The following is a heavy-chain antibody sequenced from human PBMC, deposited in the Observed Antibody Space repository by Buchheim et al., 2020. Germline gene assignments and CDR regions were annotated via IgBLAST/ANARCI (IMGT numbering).Heavy chain of an antibody. D-gene: IGHD3-3*01. CDR2: INPNSGGT. CDR3: ARDPYDFWGVDGMDV. V-gene: IGHV1-2*02. CDR1: GYTFTGYY. Sequence: QVQLVQSGAEVKKPGASVKVSCKASGYTFTGYYMHWVRQAPGQGLEWMGWINPNSGGTNYAQKFQGRVTMNRDTAIRPAHMELSRLRSDDTAVYYCARDPYDFWGVDGMDVWGQGTT. J-gene: IGHJ6*02.